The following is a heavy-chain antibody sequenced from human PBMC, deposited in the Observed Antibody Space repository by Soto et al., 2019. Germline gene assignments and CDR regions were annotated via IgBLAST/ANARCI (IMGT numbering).Heavy chain of an antibody. CDR1: GYTFTSYY. CDR2: INPSGGST. CDR3: ARDAADTAMVSLFYFDY. J-gene: IGHJ4*02. Sequence: ASVKVSCKASGYTFTSYYMHWVRQAPGQGLEWMGIINPSGGSTSYAQKFQGRVTMTRDTSTSTVYMELSSLRSEDTAVYYCARDAADTAMVSLFYFDYWGQGTQVTVSS. V-gene: IGHV1-46*01. D-gene: IGHD5-18*01.